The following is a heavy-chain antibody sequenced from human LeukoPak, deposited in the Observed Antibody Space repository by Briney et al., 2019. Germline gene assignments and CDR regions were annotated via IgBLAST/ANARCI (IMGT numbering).Heavy chain of an antibody. CDR2: ISYDGSNK. CDR1: GFTFSSYA. CDR3: ARTGAYYDILTGLYAFDY. V-gene: IGHV3-30-3*01. J-gene: IGHJ4*02. Sequence: GGSLRLSCAASGFTFSSYAMHWVRPAPGKGLEWVAVISYDGSNKYYADSVKGRFTISRDNSKNTLYLQMNSLRAEDTAVYYCARTGAYYDILTGLYAFDYWGQGTLVTVSS. D-gene: IGHD3-9*01.